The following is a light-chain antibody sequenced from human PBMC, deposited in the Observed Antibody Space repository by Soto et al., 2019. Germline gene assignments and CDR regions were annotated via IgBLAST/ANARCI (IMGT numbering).Light chain of an antibody. CDR2: DVS. J-gene: IGLJ2*01. Sequence: QSALTQHASVSGSPGQSITISCTGTSSDVGGYNYVSWYQQHPGKAPKLMIYDVSNRPSGVSNRFSGSKSVNTAPLTISGLQAEDEADYYCSSYTSSSTVVFGGGTKLTVL. CDR3: SSYTSSSTVV. CDR1: SSDVGGYNY. V-gene: IGLV2-14*01.